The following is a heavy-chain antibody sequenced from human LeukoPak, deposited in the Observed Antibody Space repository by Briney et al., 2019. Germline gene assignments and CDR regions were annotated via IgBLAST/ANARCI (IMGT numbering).Heavy chain of an antibody. CDR2: FFYSGST. CDR1: GGSISSSSYY. Sequence: SETLSLTCTVSGGSISSSSYYWSWIRQPPGKGLEWIGSFFYSGSTYYNPSLKSRVTISVDTSKNQFSLKLNSVTAADTAVYYCARMGGDFWSGYFKYYMDVWGKGTTVTVSS. J-gene: IGHJ6*03. D-gene: IGHD3-3*01. V-gene: IGHV4-39*01. CDR3: ARMGGDFWSGYFKYYMDV.